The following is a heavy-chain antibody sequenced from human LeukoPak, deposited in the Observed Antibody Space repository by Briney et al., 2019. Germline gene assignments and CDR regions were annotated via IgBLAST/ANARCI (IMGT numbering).Heavy chain of an antibody. D-gene: IGHD6-13*01. CDR2: IKQDGSEK. V-gene: IGHV3-7*01. CDR3: AREVAVYSSSWTLGY. Sequence: GESLRLSCAASGFTFSSYWMSWVRQAPGKGLEWVANIKQDGSEKYYVDSVKGRFTISRDNAKNSLFLQMSSLRAEDTAVYFCAREVAVYSSSWTLGYWGQGTLVTVSS. J-gene: IGHJ4*02. CDR1: GFTFSSYW.